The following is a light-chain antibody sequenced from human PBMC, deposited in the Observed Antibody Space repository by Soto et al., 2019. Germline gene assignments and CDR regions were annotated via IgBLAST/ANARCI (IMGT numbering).Light chain of an antibody. V-gene: IGKV1-39*01. CDR2: AAS. J-gene: IGKJ4*01. CDR3: QQSHRTPVT. CDR1: QSISTH. Sequence: DIPMTQSPSSLSASVGDRVTIACRASQSISTHLNWYQQKPGKAPNLLIYAASNLHGGVPSRFSGSGSGTDFILTISSLQPEDFATYYCQQSHRTPVTFGGGTKVDIE.